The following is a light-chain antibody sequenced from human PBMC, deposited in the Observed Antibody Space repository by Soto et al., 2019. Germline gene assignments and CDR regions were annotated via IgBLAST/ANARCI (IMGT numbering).Light chain of an antibody. CDR3: GTWDSSLSAVV. J-gene: IGLJ2*01. Sequence: QSVLTQPPSVSAAPGQKVTISCSGSSSNIGNNYVSWYQQLPGPATKLLIYDNNKRPSGIPDRFSGSKSGTSDTLGITGLQTGDEADYYCGTWDSSLSAVVFGGGTKLTVL. V-gene: IGLV1-51*01. CDR2: DNN. CDR1: SSNIGNNY.